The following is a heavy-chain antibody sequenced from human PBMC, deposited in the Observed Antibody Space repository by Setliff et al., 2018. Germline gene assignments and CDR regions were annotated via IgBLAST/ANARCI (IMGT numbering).Heavy chain of an antibody. CDR1: GYSISSGFS. CDR2: IKYDGTT. V-gene: IGHV4-38-2*01. CDR3: ARGCAAGACYSDYYYYMDV. D-gene: IGHD2-15*01. J-gene: IGHJ6*03. Sequence: SETLSLTCAVSGYSISSGFSWVWIRQSPGKGLEWIGYIKYDGTTDYNPSLDSRVTMSVDTSKNQFSLKLKSVTAADTAMYYCARGCAAGACYSDYYYYMDVWGKGTTVTVSS.